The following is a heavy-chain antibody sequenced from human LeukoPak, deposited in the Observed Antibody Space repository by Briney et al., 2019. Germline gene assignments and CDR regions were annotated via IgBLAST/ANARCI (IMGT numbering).Heavy chain of an antibody. J-gene: IGHJ4*02. CDR1: SFTFSSYG. CDR2: ISYDGSNK. V-gene: IGHV3-30*18. D-gene: IGHD4-17*01. CDR3: AKAWYDYGDYGDY. Sequence: QAGGSLRLSCAASSFTFSSYGMHWVRQAPGKGLEWVAVISYDGSNKYYADSVKGRFTISRDNSKNTLYLQMNSLRAEDTAVYYCAKAWYDYGDYGDYWGQGTPVTVSS.